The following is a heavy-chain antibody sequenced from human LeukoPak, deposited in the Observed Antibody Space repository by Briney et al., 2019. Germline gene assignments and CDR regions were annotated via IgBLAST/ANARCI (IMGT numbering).Heavy chain of an antibody. Sequence: PSETLSLTCAVSGGSISSSNWWSWVRQPPGKGLEWIGEIYHSGSTNYNPSLKSRVTISVDKSKNQFSLKLSSVTAADTAVYYCARTDDSSDYYYRDPFDYWGQGTLVTVSS. V-gene: IGHV4-4*02. CDR1: GGSISSSNW. D-gene: IGHD3-22*01. J-gene: IGHJ4*02. CDR2: IYHSGST. CDR3: ARTDDSSDYYYRDPFDY.